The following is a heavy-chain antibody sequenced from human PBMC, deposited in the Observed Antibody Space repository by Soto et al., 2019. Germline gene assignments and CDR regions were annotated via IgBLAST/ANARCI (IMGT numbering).Heavy chain of an antibody. Sequence: ASVKVSCKASGYAFTGYYMHWVRQAPGQGLEWMGWINPNSGGTNYAQKFQGWVTMTRDTSISTAYMELSRLRSDDTAVYYCARASMVRGYYYYYYMDVWGKGTTVTVSS. CDR3: ARASMVRGYYYYYYMDV. J-gene: IGHJ6*03. V-gene: IGHV1-2*04. CDR2: INPNSGGT. D-gene: IGHD3-10*01. CDR1: GYAFTGYY.